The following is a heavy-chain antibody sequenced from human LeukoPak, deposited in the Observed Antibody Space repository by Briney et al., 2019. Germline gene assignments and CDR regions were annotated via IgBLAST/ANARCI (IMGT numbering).Heavy chain of an antibody. Sequence: GGSLRLSCAASGFTVSSNYMSWVRQAPGKGLEWVSVIYSGGSTYYADSVKGRFTISRDNSKNTLYLQMNSLRAEDTAVYYCARDLRASIAAAGTAYTRFDPWGQGTLVTVSS. J-gene: IGHJ5*02. D-gene: IGHD6-13*01. CDR3: ARDLRASIAAAGTAYTRFDP. CDR2: IYSGGST. V-gene: IGHV3-53*01. CDR1: GFTVSSNY.